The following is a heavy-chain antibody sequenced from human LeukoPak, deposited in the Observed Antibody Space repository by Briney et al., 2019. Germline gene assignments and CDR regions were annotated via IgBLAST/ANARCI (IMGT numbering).Heavy chain of an antibody. CDR1: GFTFSSYG. CDR2: ISYDGSNR. Sequence: GGSLRLSCTASGFTFSSYGIHWVRQAPGKGLEWVAVISYDGSNRYYADSVKGRFTISRDNSKNTLYLQMNSLRAEDTAVYYCAKPIMTTVTTLGLYFDYWGQGALVTVSS. CDR3: AKPIMTTVTTLGLYFDY. V-gene: IGHV3-30*18. J-gene: IGHJ4*02. D-gene: IGHD4-17*01.